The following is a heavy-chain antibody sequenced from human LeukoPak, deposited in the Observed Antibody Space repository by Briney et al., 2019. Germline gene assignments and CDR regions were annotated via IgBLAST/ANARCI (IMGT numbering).Heavy chain of an antibody. CDR2: MNPNSGST. CDR1: GYTFSSYD. CDR3: ARGYCSGGSCHDY. D-gene: IGHD2-15*01. Sequence: ASVKVSCKASGYTFSSYDINWVRQAPGQGLEWMGWMNPNSGSTGYAQKFQGRVTMTRNTSISTAYMGLSSLRSEDTAVYYCARGYCSGGSCHDYWGQGTLVTVSS. V-gene: IGHV1-8*01. J-gene: IGHJ4*02.